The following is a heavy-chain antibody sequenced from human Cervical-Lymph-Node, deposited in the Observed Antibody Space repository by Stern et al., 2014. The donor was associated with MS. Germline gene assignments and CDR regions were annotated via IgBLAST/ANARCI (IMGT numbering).Heavy chain of an antibody. Sequence: QVQLVQSGAEVKKPGASVKVSCKASGYTFTSYAMHWVRQAPGQRLEWMGWRNAGNGNTKYSQKFQGRVTITRDTSASTAYMELSSLRSEDTAVYYCARDAYSSSWYFGYYFDYWGQGTLVTVSS. J-gene: IGHJ4*02. CDR2: RNAGNGNT. V-gene: IGHV1-3*01. D-gene: IGHD6-13*01. CDR3: ARDAYSSSWYFGYYFDY. CDR1: GYTFTSYA.